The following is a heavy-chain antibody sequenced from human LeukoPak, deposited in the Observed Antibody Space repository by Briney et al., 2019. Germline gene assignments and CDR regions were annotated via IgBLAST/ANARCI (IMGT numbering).Heavy chain of an antibody. Sequence: GGSLRLSCAASGFTFSSYEMNWVRQAPGKGLEWVSYISNSGGTIYYADSVRGRFTISRDNAKNSLYLQMNSLRAEDTAVYYCARGWRWLDYWGQGTLVTVSS. D-gene: IGHD4-23*01. CDR2: ISNSGGTI. CDR1: GFTFSSYE. CDR3: ARGWRWLDY. J-gene: IGHJ4*02. V-gene: IGHV3-48*03.